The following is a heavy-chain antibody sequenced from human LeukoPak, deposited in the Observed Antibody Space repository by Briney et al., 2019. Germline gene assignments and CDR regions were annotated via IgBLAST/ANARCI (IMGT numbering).Heavy chain of an antibody. D-gene: IGHD1-7*01. CDR1: GFTFSSSS. J-gene: IGHJ4*02. CDR2: IGGSGDSI. V-gene: IGHV3-21*01. CDR3: ARDRNWNYDY. Sequence: GGSLRLSCAASGFTFSSSSLSWVRQAPGKGLEWVSSIGGSGDSIYYADSVKGRFTISRDNAKNSLDLQMNSLRAEDTAVYYCARDRNWNYDYWGQGTLVTVSS.